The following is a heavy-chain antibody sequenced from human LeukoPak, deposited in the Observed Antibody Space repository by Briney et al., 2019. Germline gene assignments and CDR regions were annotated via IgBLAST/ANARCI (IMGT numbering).Heavy chain of an antibody. CDR1: GGSFSGDY. J-gene: IGHJ4*02. CDR3: ARGGLWVFRSVDY. V-gene: IGHV4-34*01. D-gene: IGHD2-8*01. CDR2: VNHSGST. Sequence: SETLCLSCAVYGGSFSGDYWSWIRQAPRKGLEWIGEVNHSGSTNYNPSLKSRVTISVDTSKNQFSLKLSSVTAADTAVYYCARGGLWVFRSVDYWGQGTLVTVSS.